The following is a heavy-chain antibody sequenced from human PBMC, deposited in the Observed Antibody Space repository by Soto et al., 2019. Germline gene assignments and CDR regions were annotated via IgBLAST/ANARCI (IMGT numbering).Heavy chain of an antibody. J-gene: IGHJ5*02. Sequence: QVQLQESGPGLANLSEPLSPPCTASVASIALDYWSWFRQPPGKGLEWIGYRYYSGSAKYNPSLKGRVTISVDTSKNQFSLRLTSVTAADTAVYYCARLSVADWFDPWGQGIQVTVSS. CDR3: ARLSVADWFDP. V-gene: IGHV4-59*01. CDR2: RYYSGSA. CDR1: VASIALDY. D-gene: IGHD2-15*01.